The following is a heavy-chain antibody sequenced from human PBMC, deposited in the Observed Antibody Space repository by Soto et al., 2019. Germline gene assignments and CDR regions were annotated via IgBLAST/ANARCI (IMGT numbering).Heavy chain of an antibody. CDR1: GFSISSNY. Sequence: ELQLVETGGGLIQTGGSLRLSCAASGFSISSNYIAWVRQPPGKGLEWVSTTLSGGNTEYAASVKGRCSISRDNYKNTLYLQMDNLRVEDTDVYYCARKPPSAIQGWAFGMDVLGHGTTVSVTS. CDR3: ARKPPSAIQGWAFGMDV. V-gene: IGHV3-53*02. D-gene: IGHD2-21*01. CDR2: TLSGGNT. J-gene: IGHJ6*02.